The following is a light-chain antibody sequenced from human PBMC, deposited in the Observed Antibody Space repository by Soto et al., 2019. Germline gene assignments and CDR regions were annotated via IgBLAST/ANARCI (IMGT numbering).Light chain of an antibody. V-gene: IGKV3-20*01. CDR1: QTINNDY. CDR2: GAS. J-gene: IGKJ4*01. CDR3: LQSYTTPLT. Sequence: DIILTQSPGTVSLSPGERATFSCRASQTINNDYLAWYQQKPGQAPRLLIYGASSRATGIPDRFSGSGSGTDFTLTISRLEPEDFATYYCLQSYTTPLTFAGGTKVDIK.